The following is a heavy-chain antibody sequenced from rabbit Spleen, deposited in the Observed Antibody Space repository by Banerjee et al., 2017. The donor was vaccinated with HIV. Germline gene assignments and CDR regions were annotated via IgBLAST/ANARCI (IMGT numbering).Heavy chain of an antibody. V-gene: IGHV1S40*01. D-gene: IGHD6-1*01. CDR2: IYAGSSGTT. CDR1: GFSFSSGYY. J-gene: IGHJ2*01. CDR3: ARGVTTDGYAQWAFDP. Sequence: QSLEESGGDLVKPGASLTLTCTASGFSFSSGYYMCWVRQAPGKGLEWIACIYAGSSGTTYYASWAKGRFTISKTSSTTMTLQMTSLTAADTATYFCARGVTTDGYAQWAFDPWGQGTLVTVS.